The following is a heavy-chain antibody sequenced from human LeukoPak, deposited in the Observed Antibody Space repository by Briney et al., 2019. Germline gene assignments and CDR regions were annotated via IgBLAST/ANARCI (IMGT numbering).Heavy chain of an antibody. V-gene: IGHV1-2*02. J-gene: IGHJ5*02. Sequence: ASVKVSCKASGYTFTGYYMHWVRQAPGQGLEWMGWINPNSGGTNYAQKFQGRVTMTRDTSISTAYMELSRLRSDDTAVYYCARDMGRYCSSTSCYSWLDPWGQGTLVTVSS. CDR2: INPNSGGT. CDR1: GYTFTGYY. CDR3: ARDMGRYCSSTSCYSWLDP. D-gene: IGHD2-2*02.